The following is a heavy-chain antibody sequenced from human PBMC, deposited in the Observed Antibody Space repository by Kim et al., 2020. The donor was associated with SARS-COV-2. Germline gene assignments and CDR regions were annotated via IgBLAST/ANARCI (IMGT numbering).Heavy chain of an antibody. J-gene: IGHJ3*02. Sequence: SETLSLTCAVSGGSISSSNWWSWVRQPPGKGLEWIGEIYHSGSTNYNPSLKSRVTISVDKSKNQFSLKLSSVTAADTAVYYCARVFDGPYSGYGFGAFDIWGQGTMVTVSS. CDR2: IYHSGST. CDR1: GGSISSSNW. V-gene: IGHV4-4*02. D-gene: IGHD5-12*01. CDR3: ARVFDGPYSGYGFGAFDI.